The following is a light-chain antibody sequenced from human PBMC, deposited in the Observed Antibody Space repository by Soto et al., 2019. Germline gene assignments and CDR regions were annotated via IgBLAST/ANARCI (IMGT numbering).Light chain of an antibody. CDR3: QESYSTPIA. CDR1: QNIHIF. CDR2: AAS. Sequence: IQVTQSPSSLSASVVGRVTVTCRTSQNIHIFLNWYQQPPGRGPLVGIPAASTLESAAPSRFSGRGSGTEFTLNIRHLQPGASALYFCQESYSTPIAFGGGTKVDIK. J-gene: IGKJ4*01. V-gene: IGKV1-39*01.